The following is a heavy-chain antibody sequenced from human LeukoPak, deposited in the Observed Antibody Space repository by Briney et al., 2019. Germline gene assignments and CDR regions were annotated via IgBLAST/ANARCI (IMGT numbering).Heavy chain of an antibody. CDR1: GFTFTSCW. CDR2: INQGGSDK. Sequence: GGSLRLSCTASGFTFTSCWMSWVRQAPGKGLEWVANINQGGSDKYYVDSVKGRFTISRDNANNLLYLQMNSLRGEDTAVYYCTRDRSRAEDDWGQGTLVTVSS. J-gene: IGHJ4*02. CDR3: TRDRSRAEDD. V-gene: IGHV3-7*01. D-gene: IGHD1-14*01.